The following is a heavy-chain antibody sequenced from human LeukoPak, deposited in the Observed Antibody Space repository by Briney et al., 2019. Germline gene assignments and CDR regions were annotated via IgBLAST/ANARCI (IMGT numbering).Heavy chain of an antibody. V-gene: IGHV1-69*06. CDR2: IIPIFGTA. CDR3: ARSPPPAGTWIAYYYYYMDV. J-gene: IGHJ6*03. D-gene: IGHD6-19*01. Sequence: SVKVSCKASGGTFSSYAISWVRQAPGQGLGWMGGIIPIFGTANYAQTFQGRVTITADKSTSTAYMELSRLRSDDTAVYYCARSPPPAGTWIAYYYYYMDVWGKGTTVTVSS. CDR1: GGTFSSYA.